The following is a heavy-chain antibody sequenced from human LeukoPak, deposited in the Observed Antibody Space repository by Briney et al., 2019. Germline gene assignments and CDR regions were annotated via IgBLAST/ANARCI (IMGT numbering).Heavy chain of an antibody. CDR3: ARRGYYGSGSYYGY. CDR2: MNPNSGNT. Sequence: GASVXVSXXAXXXXXXXXDIXWVRQATGLGREWMRWMNPNSGNTGYAQNFQGRVTMTRNTSISTAYMELSSLRSEDTAVYYCARRGYYGSGSYYGYWGQGTLVTVSS. J-gene: IGHJ4*02. V-gene: IGHV1-8*01. CDR1: XXXXXXXD. D-gene: IGHD3-10*01.